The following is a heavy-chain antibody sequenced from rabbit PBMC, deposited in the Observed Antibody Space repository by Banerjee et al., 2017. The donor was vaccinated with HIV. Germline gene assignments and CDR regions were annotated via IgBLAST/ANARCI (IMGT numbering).Heavy chain of an antibody. J-gene: IGHJ4*01. CDR2: IYAGSSGST. D-gene: IGHD6-1*01. Sequence: QEQLEESGGGLVQPEGSLTLTCTASGFTISSGYDMCWVRQAPGKGLEWIACIYAGSSGSTYYASWVNGRFTISKTSSTTVTLQMTSLTAADTATYFCATNYCTYAVVGYAYVTWGPGTLVTVS. CDR1: GFTISSGYD. CDR3: ATNYCTYAVVGYAYVT. V-gene: IGHV1S45*01.